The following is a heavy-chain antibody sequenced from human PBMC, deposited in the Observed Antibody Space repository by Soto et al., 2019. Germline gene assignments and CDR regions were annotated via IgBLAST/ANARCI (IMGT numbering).Heavy chain of an antibody. CDR1: GGSISSYY. J-gene: IGHJ5*02. CDR3: ARHEVFYGSGSYYRDNWFDP. D-gene: IGHD3-10*01. Sequence: ASETLSLTCTVSGGSISSYYWSWIRQPPGKGLEWIGYIYYSGSTNYNPSLKSRVTISVDTSKNQFSLKMRSVTAADTAVYFCARHEVFYGSGSYYRDNWFDPWGQGTLVTVSS. V-gene: IGHV4-59*08. CDR2: IYYSGST.